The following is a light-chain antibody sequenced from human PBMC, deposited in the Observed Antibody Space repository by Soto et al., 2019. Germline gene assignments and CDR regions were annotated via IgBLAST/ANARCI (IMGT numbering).Light chain of an antibody. V-gene: IGKV1-33*01. CDR2: DAS. CDR3: QQYGDLPIT. CDR1: RDIDKF. Sequence: DIQMTQSPSSLSASVGDRVTITCQASRDIDKFLNWYQQKPGKAPKLLIDDASNLATGVPSRFSGSGSGTHFTFTISSLQPEDVATYYCQQYGDLPITFGQGTRLQIK. J-gene: IGKJ5*01.